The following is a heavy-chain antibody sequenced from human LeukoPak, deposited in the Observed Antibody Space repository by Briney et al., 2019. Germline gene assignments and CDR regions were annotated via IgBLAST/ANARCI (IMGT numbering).Heavy chain of an antibody. CDR1: GFTFSSYA. CDR2: ISYDGSNK. D-gene: IGHD1/OR15-1a*01. CDR3: AREGPINNGDLDY. V-gene: IGHV3-30-3*01. Sequence: GGSLRLSCAASGFTFSSYAMHGVRQAPGKGLEWVAVISYDGSNKYYADSVKARFTISRDNSKNTLYVQMNSLRTEDTAVYYCAREGPINNGDLDYWGQGTLVTVSS. J-gene: IGHJ4*02.